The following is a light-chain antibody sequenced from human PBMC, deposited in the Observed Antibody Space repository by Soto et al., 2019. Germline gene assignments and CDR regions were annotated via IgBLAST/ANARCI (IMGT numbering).Light chain of an antibody. CDR1: QSVSSN. V-gene: IGKV3-15*01. CDR2: GAS. Sequence: EIVMTQYPATLSVSAGERASLACRASQSVSSNLAWFQQKPGQAPRLLIYGASTRDTGISARFSGSGSGTEFTLTISSLQSGDFAVYHCQQYNKWRPTFGQGTKVDIK. CDR3: QQYNKWRPT. J-gene: IGKJ1*01.